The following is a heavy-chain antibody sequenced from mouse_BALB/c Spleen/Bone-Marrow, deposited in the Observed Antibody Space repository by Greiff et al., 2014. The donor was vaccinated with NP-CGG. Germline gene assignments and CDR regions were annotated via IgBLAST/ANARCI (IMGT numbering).Heavy chain of an antibody. D-gene: IGHD1-2*01. J-gene: IGHJ3*01. CDR1: GFVFSSYD. V-gene: IGHV5-12-1*01. Sequence: DVQLQESGGGLVKPGVSLKLSCAASGFVFSSYDMSWVRQTPDKRLEWVAFISSGGGRTYYPDTVKGRFTISRDTAKNTLYLQMSSLKSDDTAIYYCARQGFATSTSWFAYWGQGTLVTVSA. CDR2: ISSGGGRT. CDR3: ARQGFATSTSWFAY.